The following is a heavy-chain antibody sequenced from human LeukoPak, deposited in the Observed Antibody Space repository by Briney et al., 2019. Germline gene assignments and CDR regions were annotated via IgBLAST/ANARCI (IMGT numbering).Heavy chain of an antibody. J-gene: IGHJ4*02. CDR2: IQYDGGKK. D-gene: IGHD4-17*01. V-gene: IGHV3-30*02. CDR1: GFSFSSYG. Sequence: GGSLRLSCTASGFSFSSYGMHWVRQAPGKGLEWVGFIQYDGGKKLCGESVKGRCTISRDTSKNTIYLQVDSLRGEDTAVYYCAKDNGNYLTPDDWGQGTLVTVSS. CDR3: AKDNGNYLTPDD.